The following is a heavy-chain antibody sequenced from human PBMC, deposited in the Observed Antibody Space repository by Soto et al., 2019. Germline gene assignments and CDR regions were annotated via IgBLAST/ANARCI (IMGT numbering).Heavy chain of an antibody. CDR1: GFTFSSYG. CDR3: AKDLGKDDFWSGYSDY. J-gene: IGHJ4*02. CDR2: ISYDGSNK. V-gene: IGHV3-30*18. D-gene: IGHD3-3*01. Sequence: QVQLVESGGGVVQPGRSLRLSCAASGFTFSSYGMHWVRQAPGKGLEWVAVISYDGSNKYYADSVKGRFTISRDNSKNTLYLQMNSLRGEDTAVYYCAKDLGKDDFWSGYSDYWGQGTLCTVSS.